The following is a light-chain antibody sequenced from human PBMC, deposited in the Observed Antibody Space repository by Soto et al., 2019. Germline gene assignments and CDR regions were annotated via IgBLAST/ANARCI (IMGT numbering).Light chain of an antibody. CDR3: QQRSDWPLT. CDR1: RGVTNH. CDR2: DAS. Sequence: EIVLTQSPATLSLSPGERATLSCRASRGVTNHLAWYQQKPGQAPRLLIYDASSRATGIPIRFSGSGSGTDFTLTISILEPEDFAVYYCQQRSDWPLTFGQGTRLEIK. J-gene: IGKJ5*01. V-gene: IGKV3-11*01.